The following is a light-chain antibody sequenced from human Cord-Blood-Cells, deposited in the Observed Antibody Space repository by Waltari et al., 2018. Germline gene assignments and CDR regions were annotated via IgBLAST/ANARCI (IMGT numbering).Light chain of an antibody. V-gene: IGKV1-39*01. J-gene: IGKJ4*01. CDR1: QSISSY. CDR3: QQSYSTPLT. Sequence: DIQMTQSPSSLSASVGDRVTITCRASQSISSYLNWYQQKPGKAPKLLSYSASSLQSGVPSRFSGSGSATDFTLTISSLQPEDFATYYCQQSYSTPLTFGGGTKVEIK. CDR2: SAS.